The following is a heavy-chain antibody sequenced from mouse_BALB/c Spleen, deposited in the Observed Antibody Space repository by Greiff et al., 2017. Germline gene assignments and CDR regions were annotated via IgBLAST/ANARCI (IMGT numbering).Heavy chain of an antibody. Sequence: EVKLVESGGGLVKPGGSLKLSCAASGFTFSDYYMYWVRQTPEKRLEWVATISDGGSYTYYPDSVKGRFTISRDNAKNNLYLQMSSLKSEDTAMYYCARDLITTVVATPFAYWGQGTLVTVSA. CDR1: GFTFSDYY. V-gene: IGHV5-4*02. CDR3: ARDLITTVVATPFAY. D-gene: IGHD1-1*01. CDR2: ISDGGSYT. J-gene: IGHJ3*01.